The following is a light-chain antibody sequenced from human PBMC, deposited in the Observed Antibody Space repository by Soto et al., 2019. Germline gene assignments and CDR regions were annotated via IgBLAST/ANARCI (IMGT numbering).Light chain of an antibody. CDR2: GAS. CDR1: QSVSRSY. J-gene: IGKJ3*01. CDR3: QHYSSSPFT. V-gene: IGKV3-20*01. Sequence: EIVLTQSPGTLSLSPGERATLSCRASQSVSRSYLAWYQQKPGQAPRLLMYGASSRATGVPDRFSGSGSGTDFTLTISRLEPEDFAVYYCQHYSSSPFTFGPGTKVDIK.